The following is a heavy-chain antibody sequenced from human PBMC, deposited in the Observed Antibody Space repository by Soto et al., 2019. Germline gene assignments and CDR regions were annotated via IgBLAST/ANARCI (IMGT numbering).Heavy chain of an antibody. CDR2: MYYRGAT. CDR1: GGSISSISYY. CDR3: ARHAAYDSVWGKSDGSDY. D-gene: IGHD3-16*01. Sequence: QLQLQESSPGLVKPSETLSLACTVSGGSISSISYYWDWIRQPPGTGLEWVGSMYYRGATYHNPSLQSRVTISVDTSKNQFSLHLSSVTAAEPAVYYCARHAAYDSVWGKSDGSDYWGQGTLVTVSS. V-gene: IGHV4-39*01. J-gene: IGHJ4*02.